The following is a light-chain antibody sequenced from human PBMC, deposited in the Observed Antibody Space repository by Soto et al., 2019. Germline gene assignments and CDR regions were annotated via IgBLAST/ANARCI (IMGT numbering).Light chain of an antibody. Sequence: QSALTQPASVSGSPGQSITISCTGTSSDVGGYNYVSWYQQHPGKAPKLMIYEVSNRPSAVSNRFSGSKSGNTASLTISGLQAEDEADYYCSSYTTSSTHWVFGGGTKLTVL. CDR2: EVS. V-gene: IGLV2-14*01. CDR3: SSYTTSSTHWV. CDR1: SSDVGGYNY. J-gene: IGLJ3*02.